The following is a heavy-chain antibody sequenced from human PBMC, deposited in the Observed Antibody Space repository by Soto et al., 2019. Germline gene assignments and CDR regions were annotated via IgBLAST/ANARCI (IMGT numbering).Heavy chain of an antibody. CDR3: AHCRGGVASF. CDR1: GFSLSTRDVG. D-gene: IGHD2-2*01. J-gene: IGHJ4*02. Sequence: QITLNESGPTLVKPTQTLTLTCTFSGFSLSTRDVGVGWIRQPPGEALEWLGVVYWDDDKTYSPSLKSRLTIPKDTSKNQGVLRMTKMGPVDTATYYCAHCRGGVASFWGQGTLVTVSS. CDR2: VYWDDDK. V-gene: IGHV2-5*02.